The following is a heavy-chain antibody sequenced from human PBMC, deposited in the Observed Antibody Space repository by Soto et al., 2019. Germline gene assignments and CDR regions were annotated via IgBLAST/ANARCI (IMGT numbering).Heavy chain of an antibody. CDR3: ARGGVHYDFYARPYYYGMDD. CDR1: GYTFTSYS. D-gene: IGHD3-3*01. Sequence: QVQLVQSGAEVKKPGASVKVSCKASGYTFTSYSMHWVRQAPGQRLEWMGWINAGNGNTKYSQKFQCRVTITRDPPASTADLELSSLRSEATAVYYGARGGVHYDFYARPYYYGMDDRGQGTTVTVSS. J-gene: IGHJ6*02. CDR2: INAGNGNT. V-gene: IGHV1-3*01.